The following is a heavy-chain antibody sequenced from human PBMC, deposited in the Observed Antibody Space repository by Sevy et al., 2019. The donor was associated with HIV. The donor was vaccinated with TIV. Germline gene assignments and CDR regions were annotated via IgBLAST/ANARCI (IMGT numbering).Heavy chain of an antibody. CDR2: ISGSGGST. CDR3: AKDGLYGDYGYYYGMDV. V-gene: IGHV3-23*01. D-gene: IGHD4-17*01. Sequence: GGSLRLSCAASGFTFSSYAMSWVRQAPGKGLEWVSAISGSGGSTYYADSVKGRFTISRDNSKNTLYLQMNSLRAEDTAVYYCAKDGLYGDYGYYYGMDVWGQGTTVTVSS. J-gene: IGHJ6*02. CDR1: GFTFSSYA.